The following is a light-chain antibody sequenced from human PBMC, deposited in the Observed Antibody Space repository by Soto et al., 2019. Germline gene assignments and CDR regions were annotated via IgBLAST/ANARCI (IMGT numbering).Light chain of an antibody. CDR2: DAS. CDR1: QNVYNN. V-gene: IGKV3-15*01. Sequence: EIVMTQSPATLSVSPGEGATIYCKASQNVYNNLAWYQQRPGQPPRLLIYDASTRATGISARFSGSGYGTEFTLTISSLQSEDFAVYFCQQCRNWPLTFGGGTKVDIK. J-gene: IGKJ4*01. CDR3: QQCRNWPLT.